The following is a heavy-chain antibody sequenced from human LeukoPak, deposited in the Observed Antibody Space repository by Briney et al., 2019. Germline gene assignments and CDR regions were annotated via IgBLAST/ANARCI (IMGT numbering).Heavy chain of an antibody. CDR3: ARQRGYSSSSRGTYYMDV. CDR2: IYPGDSDT. J-gene: IGHJ6*03. Sequence: GESLKISCKASGYNFSNYWIGWVRQMPGKGLEWMGIIYPGDSDTRYSPSFQGQVTISADKSISTAYLQWSSLKASDTAMYYCARQRGYSSSSRGTYYMDVWGKGTTVTVSS. CDR1: GYNFSNYW. V-gene: IGHV5-51*01. D-gene: IGHD6-6*01.